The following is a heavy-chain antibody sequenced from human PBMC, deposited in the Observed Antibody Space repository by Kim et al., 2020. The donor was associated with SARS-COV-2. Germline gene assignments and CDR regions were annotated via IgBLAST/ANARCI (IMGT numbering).Heavy chain of an antibody. J-gene: IGHJ4*02. V-gene: IGHV3-30*04. D-gene: IGHD2-15*01. Sequence: GGSLRLSCAASGFTFSSYAMHWVRQAPGKGLEWVAVISYDGSNKYYADSVKGRFTISRDNSKNTLYLQMNSLRAEDTAVYYCARALKEVVEGVGFDYWGQGTLVTVSS. CDR3: ARALKEVVEGVGFDY. CDR2: ISYDGSNK. CDR1: GFTFSSYA.